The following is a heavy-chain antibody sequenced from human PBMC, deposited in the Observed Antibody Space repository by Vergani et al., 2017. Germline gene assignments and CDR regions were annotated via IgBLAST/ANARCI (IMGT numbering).Heavy chain of an antibody. Sequence: QVQLVQSGAEVKKPGASVKVSCKASGYTFTGYYMHWVRQATGQGLEWMGWSNPNSGGTLYAQKCQGRVTMTSDTSISTAYMELSRLSSYDTAVYCCASVHSNRLVWGPDRGFDYWGQGTLVTVSS. CDR2: SNPNSGGT. CDR1: GYTFTGYY. CDR3: ASVHSNRLVWGPDRGFDY. J-gene: IGHJ4*02. D-gene: IGHD4-11*01. V-gene: IGHV1-2*02.